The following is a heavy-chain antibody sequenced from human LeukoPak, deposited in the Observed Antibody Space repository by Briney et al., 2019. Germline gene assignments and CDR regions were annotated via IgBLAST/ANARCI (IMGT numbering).Heavy chain of an antibody. J-gene: IGHJ2*01. Sequence: GRPLRRSSVAPGLVFSYYYMTWARPAPGKGLEWVSYIIYTRITIYYTDSVKGRFTISRDKAQHSLSLQMNSLTGEDAAVYYGGRGRVAGAGTKWYFDLWGSGSLVTV. CDR2: IIYTRITI. V-gene: IGHV3-11*01. CDR3: GRGRVAGAGTKWYFDL. D-gene: IGHD6-13*01. CDR1: GLVFSYYY.